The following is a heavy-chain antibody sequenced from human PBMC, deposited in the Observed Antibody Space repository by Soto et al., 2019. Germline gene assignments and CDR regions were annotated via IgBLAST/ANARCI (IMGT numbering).Heavy chain of an antibody. D-gene: IGHD1-1*01. CDR1: GGSFSGFS. Sequence: SETLSLTCAVYGGSFSGFSWNWIRQPPGKGLEWIGEINHSGTSNYNPSLKSRVTILPDTSKNHFSLKLTSVTAADTAVYYCANVAETGTPLRGPYYYYGMDVWGQGTTVTVSS. CDR3: ANVAETGTPLRGPYYYYGMDV. J-gene: IGHJ6*02. CDR2: INHSGTS. V-gene: IGHV4-34*01.